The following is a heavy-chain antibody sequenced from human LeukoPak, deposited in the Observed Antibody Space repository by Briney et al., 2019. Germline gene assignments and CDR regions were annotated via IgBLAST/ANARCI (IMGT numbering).Heavy chain of an antibody. CDR2: INSDGSST. CDR3: ARGTGEIAVAGIDY. Sequence: GGSLRLSCAASGFTFSSYWMHWVRQAPGKGLVWVSRINSDGSSTSYADSVKGRFTISRDNAKNTLYLQMNSLRAEDTAVYYCARGTGEIAVAGIDYWGQGTLVTVPS. V-gene: IGHV3-74*01. CDR1: GFTFSSYW. D-gene: IGHD6-19*01. J-gene: IGHJ4*02.